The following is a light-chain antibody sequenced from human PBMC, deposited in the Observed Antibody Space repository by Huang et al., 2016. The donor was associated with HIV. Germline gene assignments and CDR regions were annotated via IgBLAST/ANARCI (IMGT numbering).Light chain of an antibody. Sequence: AIQMTQSPASLSASVGDRVTITCRASQDIGNDLGWYQQRLGKAPKLLVSTASHLQSVVPSRFTGSGSGTNFTLTISGLQPEDFATYYCLQDYTYPWTFGQGTKVEI. CDR2: TAS. CDR1: QDIGND. CDR3: LQDYTYPWT. J-gene: IGKJ1*01. V-gene: IGKV1-6*01.